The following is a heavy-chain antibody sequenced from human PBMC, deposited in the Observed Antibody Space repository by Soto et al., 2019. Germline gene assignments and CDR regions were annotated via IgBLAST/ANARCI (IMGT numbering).Heavy chain of an antibody. J-gene: IGHJ4*02. Sequence: GGSLRLSCAASGFSFSDSYMSWIRQAPGKGLEWVSHISSGSSYIKYADSVEGRFTISRDNAKNSLYLQMNSLRAEDTAIYYCAKDQSNSNPLYYFDFWGPGTLVTVSS. CDR3: AKDQSNSNPLYYFDF. D-gene: IGHD3-22*01. CDR2: ISSGSSYI. CDR1: GFSFSDSY. V-gene: IGHV3-11*05.